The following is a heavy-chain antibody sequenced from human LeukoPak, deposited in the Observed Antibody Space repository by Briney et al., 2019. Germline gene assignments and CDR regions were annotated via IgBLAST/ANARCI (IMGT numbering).Heavy chain of an antibody. J-gene: IGHJ6*04. Sequence: GGSLRLSCAASGFTFSSYSMNWVRQAPGKGLEWVSSVSSSSSYIYYADSVKGRFTISRDNAKNSLYLQVNGLGAEDTAVYYCARDSKLYCSSTSCYMDVWGKGTTVTVSS. D-gene: IGHD2-2*01. CDR1: GFTFSSYS. CDR3: ARDSKLYCSSTSCYMDV. V-gene: IGHV3-21*01. CDR2: VSSSSSYI.